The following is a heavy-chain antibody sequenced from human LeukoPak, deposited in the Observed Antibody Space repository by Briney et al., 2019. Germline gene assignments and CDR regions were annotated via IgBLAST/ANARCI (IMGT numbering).Heavy chain of an antibody. CDR2: INHSGST. Sequence: SETLSLTCAVYGGSFSGYYWSGIRQPPGKGLEWMGEINHSGSTNYNPSLKSRVIISVDTSKNQFSLKLSSVTAADTAVYYCARGPPLRYFDWSYYFDYWGQGTLVTVSS. CDR1: GGSFSGYY. D-gene: IGHD3-9*01. V-gene: IGHV4-34*01. CDR3: ARGPPLRYFDWSYYFDY. J-gene: IGHJ4*02.